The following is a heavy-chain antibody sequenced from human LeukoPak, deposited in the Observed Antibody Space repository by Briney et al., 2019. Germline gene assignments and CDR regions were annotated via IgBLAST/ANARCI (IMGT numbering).Heavy chain of an antibody. V-gene: IGHV3-53*01. D-gene: IGHD6-19*01. J-gene: IGHJ3*02. CDR2: IYSGGST. CDR1: GFTVSSNY. CDR3: VGAGPNDAFDI. Sequence: PGGSLRLSCAASGFTVSSNYMSWVRQAPGKGLEWVSVIYSGGSTYYADSVKGRFTISRDNSKNTLYLQMNSLRAEDTAVYYCVGAGPNDAFDIWGQGTMVTVSS.